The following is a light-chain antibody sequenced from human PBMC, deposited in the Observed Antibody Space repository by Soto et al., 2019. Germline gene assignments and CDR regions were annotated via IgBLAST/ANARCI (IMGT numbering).Light chain of an antibody. CDR1: QSVLYSSNNKNY. CDR3: HQYYSIPFT. CDR2: WAS. Sequence: DIVMTQSPDSLAVSLGERATINCKSSQSVLYSSNNKNYLAWYQQKPGQPPKLLIYWASTRESGVPDRFSGSESGTDFTLTISSLQAEDVAVYYCHQYYSIPFTFGPGTKVDIK. V-gene: IGKV4-1*01. J-gene: IGKJ3*01.